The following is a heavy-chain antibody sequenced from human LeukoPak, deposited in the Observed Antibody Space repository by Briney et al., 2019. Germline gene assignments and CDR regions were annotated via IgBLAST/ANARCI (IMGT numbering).Heavy chain of an antibody. V-gene: IGHV3-74*01. J-gene: IGHJ4*02. Sequence: PGGSLRLSCAASGFTFSSYWMHWVRQAPGKGLVWVSRINSDGSSTSYADSVKGRFTISRDNAKNTLYPQMNSLRAEDTAVYYCARVRYCGGDCHYFDYWGQGTLVTVSS. CDR2: INSDGSST. CDR3: ARVRYCGGDCHYFDY. CDR1: GFTFSSYW. D-gene: IGHD2-21*01.